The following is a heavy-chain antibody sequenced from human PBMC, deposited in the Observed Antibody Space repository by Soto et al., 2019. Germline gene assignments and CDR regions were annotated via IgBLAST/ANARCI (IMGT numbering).Heavy chain of an antibody. D-gene: IGHD3-9*01. V-gene: IGHV1-2*02. CDR3: ARDLRRGVLRYFDWSPRDYYYCGMDV. CDR1: GYTFTGYY. CDR2: INPNSGGT. Sequence: ASVKVSCKASGYTFTGYYMHWVRQAPGQGLEWMGWINPNSGGTNYAQKFQGRVTMTRGTSISTAYMELGRLRSDDTAVYYWARDLRRGVLRYFDWSPRDYYYCGMDVWGQGTTVTVSS. J-gene: IGHJ6*02.